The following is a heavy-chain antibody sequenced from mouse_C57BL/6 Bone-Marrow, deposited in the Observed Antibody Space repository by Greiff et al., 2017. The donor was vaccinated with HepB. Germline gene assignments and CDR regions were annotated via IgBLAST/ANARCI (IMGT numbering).Heavy chain of an antibody. J-gene: IGHJ2*01. CDR1: GYAFSSSW. D-gene: IGHD1-1*01. CDR2: IYPGDGDT. V-gene: IGHV1-82*01. CDR3: AREGAITNY. Sequence: QVQLQQSGPELVKPGASVKISCKASGYAFSSSWMNWVKQRPGKGLEWIGRIYPGDGDTNYNGKFKGKATLTADKSSSTAYMQLSSLTSAESAVYFCAREGAITNYWGQGTTLTVSS.